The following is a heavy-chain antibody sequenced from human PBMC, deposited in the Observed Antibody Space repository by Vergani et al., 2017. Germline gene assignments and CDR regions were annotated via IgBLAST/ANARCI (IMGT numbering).Heavy chain of an antibody. Sequence: QVQLVESGGGVVQPGRSLRLSCAASGFTFSSYGMHWVRQAPGKGLEWVAVISYDGSNKYYADSVKGRFTISRDNSKNTLYLQMNSLRAEDTAVYYCARRECVPHGDYVCGWFDPWGQGTLVTVSS. CDR3: ARRECVPHGDYVCGWFDP. D-gene: IGHD4-17*01. CDR2: ISYDGSNK. V-gene: IGHV3-30*03. CDR1: GFTFSSYG. J-gene: IGHJ5*02.